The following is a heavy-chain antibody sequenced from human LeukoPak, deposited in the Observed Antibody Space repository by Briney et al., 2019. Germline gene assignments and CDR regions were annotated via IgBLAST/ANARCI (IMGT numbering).Heavy chain of an antibody. CDR3: ARHAEYNSGWHFYLDH. CDR2: VHNVGST. D-gene: IGHD6-19*01. CDR1: GVSTTNGIYY. J-gene: IGHJ4*02. Sequence: SETLSLTCTVSGVSTTNGIYYWAWIRQPPGKGLEWIGSVHNVGSTYYSLSLRSRFTMSIDTSKNQFSLRLNSVTAADTAVYYCARHAEYNSGWHFYLDHWGQGILVTVSS. V-gene: IGHV4-39*01.